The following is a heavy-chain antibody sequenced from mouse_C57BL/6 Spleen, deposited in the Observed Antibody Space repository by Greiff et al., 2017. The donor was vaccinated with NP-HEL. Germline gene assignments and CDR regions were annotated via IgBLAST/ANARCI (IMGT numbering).Heavy chain of an antibody. D-gene: IGHD6-1*01. V-gene: IGHV1-52*01. CDR1: GYTFTSYW. CDR3: AREEAGFAY. CDR2: IDPSDSET. Sequence: VQLQQPGAELVRPGSSVKLSCKASGYTFTSYWMHWVKQRPIQGLEWIGNIDPSDSETHYTQKFKDKATLTVDKSSSTAYMQLSSLTSEDSAVYYCAREEAGFAYWGQGTLVTVSA. J-gene: IGHJ3*01.